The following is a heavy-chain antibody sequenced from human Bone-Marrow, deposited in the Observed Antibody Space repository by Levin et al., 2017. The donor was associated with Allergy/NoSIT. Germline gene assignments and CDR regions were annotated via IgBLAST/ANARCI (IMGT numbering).Heavy chain of an antibody. J-gene: IGHJ5*02. CDR1: GGSISSYY. CDR2: IYYSGST. D-gene: IGHD5-18*01. Sequence: SQTLSLTCTVSGGSISSYYWSWIRQPPGKGLEWIGYIYYSGSTNYNPSLKSRVTISVDTSKNQFSLKLSSVTAADTAVYYCTRYTSIQLWLFGWFDPWGQGTLVTVSS. V-gene: IGHV4-59*01. CDR3: TRYTSIQLWLFGWFDP.